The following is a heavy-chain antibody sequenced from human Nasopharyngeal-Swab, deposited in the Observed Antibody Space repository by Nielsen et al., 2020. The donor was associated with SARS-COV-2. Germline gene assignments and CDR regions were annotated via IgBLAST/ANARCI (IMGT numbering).Heavy chain of an antibody. CDR2: ISSSSSYI. V-gene: IGHV3-21*01. Sequence: GESLKISCAASGFTFSSYSMNWVRQAPGKGLEWVSSISSSSSYIYYADSVKDQFTISRDNAKNSLYLQMNSLRAEDTAVYYCARGVTLVRGGLGMDVWGQGTTVTVSS. CDR3: ARGVTLVRGGLGMDV. D-gene: IGHD3-10*01. J-gene: IGHJ6*02. CDR1: GFTFSSYS.